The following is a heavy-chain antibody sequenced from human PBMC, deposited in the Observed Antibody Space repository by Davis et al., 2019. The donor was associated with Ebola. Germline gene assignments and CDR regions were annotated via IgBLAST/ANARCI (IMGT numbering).Heavy chain of an antibody. CDR3: ARDVGYSSSWSDY. V-gene: IGHV3-13*01. J-gene: IGHJ4*02. CDR1: GFTFSSYD. CDR2: IGTAGDT. D-gene: IGHD6-13*01. Sequence: GESLKISCAASGFTFSSYDMHWVRQATGKGLEWVSAIGTAGDTYYPGSVKGRFTISRENAKNSLYLQMNSLRAEDTAVYYCARDVGYSSSWSDYWGQGTLVTVSS.